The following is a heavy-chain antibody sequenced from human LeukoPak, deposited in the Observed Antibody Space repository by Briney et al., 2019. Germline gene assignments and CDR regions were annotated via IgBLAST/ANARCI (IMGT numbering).Heavy chain of an antibody. CDR1: GFSFNGYW. CDR2: VEQDGSQK. J-gene: IGHJ6*03. Sequence: GGSLRLSCAASGFSFNGYWMSWVRQAPGKGLEWVANVEQDGSQKYYVDSVKGRFTISRDNAKNSLYLQMNSLRVEDTAVYYCARAVVPYYYYMDVWGKGTTVTVSS. D-gene: IGHD2-15*01. V-gene: IGHV3-7*04. CDR3: ARAVVPYYYYMDV.